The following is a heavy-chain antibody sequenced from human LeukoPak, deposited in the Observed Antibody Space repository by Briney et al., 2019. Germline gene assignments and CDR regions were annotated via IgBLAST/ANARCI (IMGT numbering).Heavy chain of an antibody. V-gene: IGHV1-18*01. D-gene: IGHD3-16*01. CDR3: ASLLWGSYFDY. CDR1: GYTFTSYG. CDR2: ISAYNGNT. Sequence: ASVKVSCKASGYTFTSYGISWVRQAPGQGLEWMGWISAYNGNTNYALKLQGRVTMATDTSTSTAYMELRSLRSDDTAVYYCASLLWGSYFDYWGQGTLVTVSS. J-gene: IGHJ4*02.